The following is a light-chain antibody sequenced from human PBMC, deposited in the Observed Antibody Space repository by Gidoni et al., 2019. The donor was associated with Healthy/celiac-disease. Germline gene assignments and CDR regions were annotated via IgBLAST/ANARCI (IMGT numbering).Light chain of an antibody. J-gene: IGKJ1*01. CDR3: QQYNDWGT. V-gene: IGKV3-15*01. CDR2: GAS. Sequence: EIVMTQSPATLSVSPGERATLSCRASQSGSSNLAWSQQKPCQAPRLPIYGASTRATGIPARFSGSGSGTEFTLTISSLQSEDFAVYYCQQYNDWGTFGQGTRVKIK. CDR1: QSGSSN.